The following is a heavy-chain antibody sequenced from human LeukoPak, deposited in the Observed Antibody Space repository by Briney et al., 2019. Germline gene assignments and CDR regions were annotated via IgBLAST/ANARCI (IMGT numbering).Heavy chain of an antibody. Sequence: GASVKVSCKASGYTFTGYSMHWVRQAPGQGLEWMGWIHPNTGGTKYAQKFQGRVTMTRDTSSSTAYMELSSLRSADTAVYYCASEYKYDSSGANAFDIWGQGTMVTVSS. CDR1: GYTFTGYS. D-gene: IGHD3-22*01. V-gene: IGHV1-2*02. CDR2: IHPNTGGT. J-gene: IGHJ3*02. CDR3: ASEYKYDSSGANAFDI.